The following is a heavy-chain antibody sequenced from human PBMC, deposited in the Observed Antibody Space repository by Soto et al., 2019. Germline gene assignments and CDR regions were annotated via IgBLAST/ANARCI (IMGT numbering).Heavy chain of an antibody. CDR3: ARCTTVTLNWYFDL. CDR2: ISSSSSYI. Sequence: EVQLVESGGGLVKPGGSLRLSCAASGFTFSSYSMNWVRQAPGKGLEWVSSISSSSSYIYYADSVKGRFTISRDNAKNSRYLQMNRLRAEDTAVYYCARCTTVTLNWYFDLWGRGTLVTVSS. J-gene: IGHJ2*01. CDR1: GFTFSSYS. D-gene: IGHD4-17*01. V-gene: IGHV3-21*01.